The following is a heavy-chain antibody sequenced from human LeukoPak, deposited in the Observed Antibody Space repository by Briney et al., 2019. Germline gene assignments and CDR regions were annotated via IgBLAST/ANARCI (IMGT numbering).Heavy chain of an antibody. J-gene: IGHJ5*02. CDR3: AKDSRIFYGWFDP. Sequence: GGSLRLSCAASGFTFSSYAMSWVRQAPGKVLEWVSRISSSGDTTHYADSVKGRFTISRDNSKNTLYLQMNSLRAEDTAVYFCAKDSRIFYGWFDPWGQGTLVTVST. CDR1: GFTFSSYA. CDR2: ISSSGDTT. V-gene: IGHV3-23*01. D-gene: IGHD2-8*01.